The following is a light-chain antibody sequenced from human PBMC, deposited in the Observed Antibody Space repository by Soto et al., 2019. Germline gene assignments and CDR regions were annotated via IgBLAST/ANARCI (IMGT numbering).Light chain of an antibody. V-gene: IGKV3-20*01. Sequence: EIVLTQSPGTRSLSPWSICTLSCMSSQSVDRNYLAWYQHKPGQAPRLLIYGASTRATGIPARFSGSGSGTDFTLTISRVEPEDFAVYYCQQYGRSLPITFGQGTRLEIK. CDR1: QSVDRNY. J-gene: IGKJ5*01. CDR3: QQYGRSLPIT. CDR2: GAS.